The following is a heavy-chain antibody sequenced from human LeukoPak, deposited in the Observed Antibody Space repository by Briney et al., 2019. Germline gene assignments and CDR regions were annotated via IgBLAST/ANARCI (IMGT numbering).Heavy chain of an antibody. CDR2: IYSDGTT. J-gene: IGHJ4*02. D-gene: IGHD6-19*01. CDR1: GFTFSSYV. CDR3: ASDSIAVADGWAGFDY. Sequence: GGSLRLSCAASGFTFSSYVMSWVRQAPGKGLEWVSVIYSDGTTYYADSVKGRFIISRDNSKNTLYLQMSSLRAEDTAVYYCASDSIAVADGWAGFDYWGQGTLVTVSS. V-gene: IGHV3-53*01.